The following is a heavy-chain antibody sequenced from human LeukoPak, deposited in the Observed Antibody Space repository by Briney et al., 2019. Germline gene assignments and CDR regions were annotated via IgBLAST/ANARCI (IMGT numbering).Heavy chain of an antibody. CDR1: GGSISSYY. J-gene: IGHJ5*02. CDR2: IYTSGST. D-gene: IGHD2-8*02. CDR3: ARHQQLGSVSSFDP. Sequence: SETLSLTCTVSGGSISSYYWSWIRQPPGKGLEWIGYIYTSGSTNYNPSLKSRVTISVDTSKNQFSLKLSSVTAADTAVYYCARHQQLGSVSSFDPWGQGTLVTVPS. V-gene: IGHV4-4*09.